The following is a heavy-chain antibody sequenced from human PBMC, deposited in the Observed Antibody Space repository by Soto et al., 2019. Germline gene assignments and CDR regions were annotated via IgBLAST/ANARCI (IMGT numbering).Heavy chain of an antibody. Sequence: GGSLRLSCAASGFTFSSYSMNWVRQAPGKGLEWVSSISSSSSYIYYADSVKGRFTISRDNAKNSLYLQMNSLRAEDTAVYYCARGRLVRERYYFDYWGQGTLVTVSS. CDR1: GFTFSSYS. CDR2: ISSSSSYI. J-gene: IGHJ4*02. D-gene: IGHD6-19*01. CDR3: ARGRLVRERYYFDY. V-gene: IGHV3-21*01.